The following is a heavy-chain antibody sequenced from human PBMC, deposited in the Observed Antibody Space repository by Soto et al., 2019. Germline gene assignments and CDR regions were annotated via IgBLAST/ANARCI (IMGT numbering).Heavy chain of an antibody. CDR3: ATGALGGRQRLVRDAFDF. CDR2: VAPIFDFS. V-gene: IGHV1-69*02. J-gene: IGHJ3*01. D-gene: IGHD3-10*01. CDR1: GGTFDSYS. Sequence: QVQLVQSGAEVKKPGSSVRVSCKASGGTFDSYSISWVRQAPGQGPERVGKVAPIFDFSRYAPKFQGRVTIIADKTTSTAYLDLSGLTSEDTAVYYCATGALGGRQRLVRDAFDFWGQGTMVTVSS.